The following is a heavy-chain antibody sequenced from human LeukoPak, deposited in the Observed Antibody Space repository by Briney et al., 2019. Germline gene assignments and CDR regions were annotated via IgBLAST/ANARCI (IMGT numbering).Heavy chain of an antibody. V-gene: IGHV1-46*01. J-gene: IGHJ6*03. CDR3: ARVPGNYYYMDV. CDR2: INPSGGST. CDR1: GYTFTSYY. Sequence: ASVKVSCKASGYTFTSYYMHWVRQAPGQGLEWMGIINPSGGSTSYAQKFQGRVTMTRDTSTSTVYMELSSLRSEDTAVHYCARVPGNYYYMDVWGKGTTVTVSS.